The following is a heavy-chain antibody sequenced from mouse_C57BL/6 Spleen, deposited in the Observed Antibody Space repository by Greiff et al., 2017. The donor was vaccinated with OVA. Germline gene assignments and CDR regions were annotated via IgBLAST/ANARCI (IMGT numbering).Heavy chain of an antibody. Sequence: QVQLKESGPELVKPGASVKISCKASGYAFSSSWMNWVKQRPGKGLEWIGRIYPGDGDTNYNGKFKGKATLTADKSSSTAYMQLSSLTSEDSAVYFCARGGYDYDGKGGYFDYWGQGTTLTVSS. V-gene: IGHV1-82*01. J-gene: IGHJ2*01. CDR2: IYPGDGDT. CDR1: GYAFSSSW. D-gene: IGHD2-4*01. CDR3: ARGGYDYDGKGGYFDY.